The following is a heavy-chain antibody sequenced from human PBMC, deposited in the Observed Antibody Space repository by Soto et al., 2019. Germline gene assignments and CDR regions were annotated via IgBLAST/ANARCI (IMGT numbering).Heavy chain of an antibody. Sequence: ASVKVSFKASGYTFTSSGISWVRQAPGQGPEWMGWISTYNGNTNYAQNLQGRVTMTTDTSTSTAYMELRGLRSDDTAVYYCARTVAGYFDYWGQGTLVTVSS. V-gene: IGHV1-18*01. CDR3: ARTVAGYFDY. CDR1: GYTFTSSG. J-gene: IGHJ4*02. CDR2: ISTYNGNT. D-gene: IGHD6-19*01.